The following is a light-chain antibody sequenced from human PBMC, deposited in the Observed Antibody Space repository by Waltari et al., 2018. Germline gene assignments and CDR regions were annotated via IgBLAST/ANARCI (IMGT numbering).Light chain of an antibody. J-gene: IGLJ3*02. CDR1: SSNIGNNP. V-gene: IGLV1-44*01. CDR2: NND. Sequence: QSVLTQPPSASGTPGQRVTISCSGSSSNIGNNPVHWYQHIPGTAPKLLIYNNDQRPSGVPDRFSGSKSGTSASLAISGLQSEDEADYYCAAWDNSLSGSFVFGGGTKLTVL. CDR3: AAWDNSLSGSFV.